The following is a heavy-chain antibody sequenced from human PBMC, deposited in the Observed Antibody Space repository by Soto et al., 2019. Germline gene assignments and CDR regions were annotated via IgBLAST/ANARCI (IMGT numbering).Heavy chain of an antibody. J-gene: IGHJ6*02. Sequence: GASVKVSCKASGYTFTSYDINWVRQATGQGLEWMGWMNPNSGNTGYAQKFQGRVTMTRNTSISTAYMELSSLRSEDTAVYYRARGSSGYPDYYYYGMDVWGQGTTVTVS. CDR3: ARGSSGYPDYYYYGMDV. CDR1: GYTFTSYD. V-gene: IGHV1-8*01. CDR2: MNPNSGNT. D-gene: IGHD3-3*01.